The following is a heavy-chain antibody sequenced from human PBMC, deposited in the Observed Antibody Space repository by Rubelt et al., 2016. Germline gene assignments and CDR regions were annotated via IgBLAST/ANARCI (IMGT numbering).Heavy chain of an antibody. J-gene: IGHJ4*02. CDR2: ISSGSSTI. Sequence: GLEWVSYISSGSSTIHYADSVKGRFTISRDNAKNSVYLQMDDLRVEDTAVYYCARVGEAELLGYFDLWGQGTRVTVSS. D-gene: IGHD1-7*01. V-gene: IGHV3-48*03. CDR3: ARVGEAELLGYFDL.